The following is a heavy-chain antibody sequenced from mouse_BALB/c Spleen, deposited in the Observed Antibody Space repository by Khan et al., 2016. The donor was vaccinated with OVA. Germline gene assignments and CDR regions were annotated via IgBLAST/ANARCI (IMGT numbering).Heavy chain of an antibody. J-gene: IGHJ2*01. Sequence: VQLKESGPELGKPGASVKMSCKPSGYIFTNYVLHWVKQKPGQGLEWIGYINPYNGGTKYNEKFRGKATLASDKSSITAYLELSSLTSEDSAVYYGARENWQSYYFDYWGLGTTLTLSS. V-gene: IGHV1S136*01. CDR1: GYIFTNYV. D-gene: IGHD4-1*01. CDR2: INPYNGGT. CDR3: ARENWQSYYFDY.